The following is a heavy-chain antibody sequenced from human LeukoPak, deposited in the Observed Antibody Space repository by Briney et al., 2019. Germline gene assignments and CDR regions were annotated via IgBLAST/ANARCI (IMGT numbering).Heavy chain of an antibody. D-gene: IGHD3-16*01. CDR1: GGSFSGYY. CDR3: ARVLGAFDI. CDR2: IYYSGST. J-gene: IGHJ3*02. V-gene: IGHV4-59*01. Sequence: PSETLSLTCAVYGGSFSGYYWSWIRQPPGKGLEWIGYIYYSGSTDYNPSLKSRVTISVDTSKNQFSLKLSSVTAADTAVYYCARVLGAFDIWGQGTMVTVSS.